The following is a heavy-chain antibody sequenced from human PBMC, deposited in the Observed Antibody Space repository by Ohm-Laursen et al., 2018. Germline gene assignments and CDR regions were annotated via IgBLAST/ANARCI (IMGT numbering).Heavy chain of an antibody. CDR2: LWYDGSNK. D-gene: IGHD3-3*01. Sequence: SLRLSCSAPGFTFSTYGMHWVHQAPGKGLEWVSLLWYDGSNKLYAESVKGRFTISRDTSKKTLYLQMSSLSAEDTAVYYCARDRTVYGVGNGLDALDVWGQGTMVTVSS. V-gene: IGHV3-33*01. CDR1: GFTFSTYG. J-gene: IGHJ3*01. CDR3: ARDRTVYGVGNGLDALDV.